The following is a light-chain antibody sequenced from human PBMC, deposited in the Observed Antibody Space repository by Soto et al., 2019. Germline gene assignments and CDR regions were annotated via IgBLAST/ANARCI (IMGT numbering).Light chain of an antibody. V-gene: IGLV1-40*01. CDR3: QSYDSSLSGYV. CDR1: SSNIGAGYD. CDR2: GNS. Sequence: QSVLTQPPSVSGAPGHRVTISCTGSSSNIGAGYDVHWYQQLPGTAPKLLIYGNSNRPSGVPDRFSGSKSGTSASLAITGLQADDEADYYCQSYDSSLSGYVFGTGTKVTV. J-gene: IGLJ1*01.